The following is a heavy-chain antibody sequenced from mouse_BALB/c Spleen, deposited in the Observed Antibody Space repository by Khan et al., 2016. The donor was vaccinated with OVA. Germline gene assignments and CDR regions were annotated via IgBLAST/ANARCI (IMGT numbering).Heavy chain of an antibody. CDR2: IWAGGST. J-gene: IGHJ2*01. CDR1: GFSLTSYG. V-gene: IGHV2-9*02. Sequence: QMQLEESGPGLVAPSQSLSITCTVSGFSLTSYGVHWVRQPPGKGLEWLGVIWAGGSTNYNSALMSRLSISKDNSKSQVFLKMNSLQTDYTARYYCARLEDIWGQGTTLTVSS. CDR3: ARLEDI. D-gene: IGHD1-3*01.